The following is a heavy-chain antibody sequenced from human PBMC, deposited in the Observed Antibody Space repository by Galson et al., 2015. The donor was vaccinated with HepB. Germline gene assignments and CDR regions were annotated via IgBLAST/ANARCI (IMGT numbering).Heavy chain of an antibody. CDR2: FDPEDGET. D-gene: IGHD5-12*01. J-gene: IGHJ6*02. CDR3: ATDRSSGYDPKTKRYYYYYGMDV. V-gene: IGHV1-24*01. Sequence: SVKVSCKVSGYTLTELSMHWVRQAPGKGLEWMGGFDPEDGETIYAQKFQGRVTMTEDTSTDTAYMELSSLRSEDTAVYYCATDRSSGYDPKTKRYYYYYGMDVWGQGTTVTVSS. CDR1: GYTLTELS.